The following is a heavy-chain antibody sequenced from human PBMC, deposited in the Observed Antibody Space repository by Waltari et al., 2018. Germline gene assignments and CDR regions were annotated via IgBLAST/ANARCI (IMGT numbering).Heavy chain of an antibody. J-gene: IGHJ4*02. CDR1: GYTFTSYY. V-gene: IGHV1-46*01. CDR3: AREQQVARCLDY. Sequence: QVQLVQSGAEVKKPGASVKVSCKASGYTFTSYYMHWVRQAPGQGLEWMGIINPSGGSTSYAQKFQGRGTMTRDTSTSTVYMELSSVTAADTAVYYCAREQQVARCLDYWGQGTLVTVSS. D-gene: IGHD6-13*01. CDR2: INPSGGST.